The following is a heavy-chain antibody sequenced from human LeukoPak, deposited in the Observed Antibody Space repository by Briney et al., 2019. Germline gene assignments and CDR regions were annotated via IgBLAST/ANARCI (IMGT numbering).Heavy chain of an antibody. CDR1: GFTFSSYE. J-gene: IGHJ5*02. D-gene: IGHD5-12*01. CDR2: ITSSGSTI. Sequence: GGSLRLSCAASGFTFSSYEMNWVRQAPGKGLEWVSYITSSGSTIYYADSVKGRFTISRDNAKNSLYLQMNSLRAEDTAVYYCARDSGYSGYDYGWFDPWGQGTLVTVSS. CDR3: ARDSGYSGYDYGWFDP. V-gene: IGHV3-48*03.